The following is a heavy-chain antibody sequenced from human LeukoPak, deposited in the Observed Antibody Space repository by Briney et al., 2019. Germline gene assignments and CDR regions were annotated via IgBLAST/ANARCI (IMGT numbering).Heavy chain of an antibody. CDR3: AKEQGYTGWLTTGH. CDR1: GFTFSDYG. D-gene: IGHD6-19*01. V-gene: IGHV3-30*18. Sequence: GKSLRLSCAASGFTFSDYGMHWLRQAPGKGLEWVAVISWNGGEEHYGNSVRGRSTISRDNSKNMVYLQMNSLRAEDTAVYYCAKEQGYTGWLTTGHWGQGALVTVSS. CDR2: ISWNGGEE. J-gene: IGHJ4*02.